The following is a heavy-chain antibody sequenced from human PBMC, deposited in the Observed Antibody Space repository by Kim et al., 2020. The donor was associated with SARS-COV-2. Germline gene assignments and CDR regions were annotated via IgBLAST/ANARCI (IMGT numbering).Heavy chain of an antibody. Sequence: ASVKVSCKASGYTFTSFDINWVRQATGQGLEWMGWMNPNSGNTSYAQKFQGRVSMTRNTSISTAYMELSGLRSEDTAVYYCARASGVSFNPLDFWGQGTLVTVSS. J-gene: IGHJ4*02. D-gene: IGHD1-26*01. CDR1: GYTFTSFD. V-gene: IGHV1-8*01. CDR3: ARASGVSFNPLDF. CDR2: MNPNSGNT.